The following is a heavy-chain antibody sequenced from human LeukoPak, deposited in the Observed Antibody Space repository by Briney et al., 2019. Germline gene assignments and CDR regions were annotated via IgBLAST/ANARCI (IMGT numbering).Heavy chain of an antibody. D-gene: IGHD1-26*01. CDR1: GDSIIGGSDF. V-gene: IGHV4-39*07. CDR2: IYYSGSI. Sequence: SETLSLTCSVSGDSIIGGSDFWGWIRQSPGQGLEWIGSIYYSGSIYYNPSLKSRVTIAVDTSKNQFSLKLKSVTVADTAVYYCARDGPFPGEEGAGHFDYWGQGILVTVSS. J-gene: IGHJ4*02. CDR3: ARDGPFPGEEGAGHFDY.